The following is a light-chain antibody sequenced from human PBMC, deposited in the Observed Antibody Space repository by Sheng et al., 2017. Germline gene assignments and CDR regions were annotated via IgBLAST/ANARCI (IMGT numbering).Light chain of an antibody. Sequence: QSALTQPPSASGSPGQSVTISCTGTSSYFGGYNYVSWYQQHPGKAPKLLIYEVTKRPSGVPDRFSGSKSGSTASLTVSGLQAEDEADYFCSSYRSGDTYVFGTGTKVTVL. CDR1: SSYFGGYNY. J-gene: IGLJ1*01. CDR2: EVT. CDR3: SSYRSGDTYV. V-gene: IGLV2-8*01.